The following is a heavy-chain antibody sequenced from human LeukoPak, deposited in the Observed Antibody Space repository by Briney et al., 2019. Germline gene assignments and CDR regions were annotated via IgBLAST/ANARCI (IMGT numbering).Heavy chain of an antibody. V-gene: IGHV4-59*08. Sequence: SETLSLTCTVSGGSISSYYWSWIRQPPGKGLEWIGYIYYRGNTSYNPSLKSRVTILVDTSKNQFSLKLSSVTAADTAVYYCARQSYGDYFDYWGQGTLVTVSS. CDR3: ARQSYGDYFDY. CDR1: GGSISSYY. J-gene: IGHJ4*02. CDR2: IYYRGNT. D-gene: IGHD4-17*01.